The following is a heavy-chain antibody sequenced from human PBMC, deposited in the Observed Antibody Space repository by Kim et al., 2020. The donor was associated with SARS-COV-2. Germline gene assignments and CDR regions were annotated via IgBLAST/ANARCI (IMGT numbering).Heavy chain of an antibody. Sequence: KYSADTVKGRFTISRDNSKNTLYLQMNSLRAEDTAVYYCARGSRNDAFDIWGQGTMVTVSS. CDR2: K. CDR3: ARGSRNDAFDI. J-gene: IGHJ3*02. V-gene: IGHV3-33*01.